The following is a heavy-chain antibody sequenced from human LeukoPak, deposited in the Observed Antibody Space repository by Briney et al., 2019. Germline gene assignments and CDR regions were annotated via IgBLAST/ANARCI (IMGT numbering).Heavy chain of an antibody. CDR3: ARGDRPWIQLWLRDYYYYGMDV. CDR1: GYTFTGYY. J-gene: IGHJ6*02. CDR2: INLNSGGT. Sequence: GASVKVSCKASGYTFTGYYMHWVRQAPGQGLEWMGWINLNSGGTNYAQKFQGRVTMTRDTSISTAYMELSRLRSDDTAVYYCARGDRPWIQLWLRDYYYYGMDVWGQGTTVTVSS. D-gene: IGHD5-18*01. V-gene: IGHV1-2*02.